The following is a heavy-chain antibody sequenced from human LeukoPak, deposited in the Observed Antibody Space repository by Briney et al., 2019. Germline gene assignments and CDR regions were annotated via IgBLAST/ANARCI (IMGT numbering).Heavy chain of an antibody. CDR3: ARGSSSWYLDRFDY. CDR2: ISAYNGNT. D-gene: IGHD6-13*01. J-gene: IGHJ4*02. CDR1: GYTFTSYG. Sequence: ASVKVSCKASGYTFTSYGISWVRQAPGQGLEWMGWISAYNGNTNYAQKLQGRVTMTTDTSASTACMELRSLRSDDTAVYYCARGSSSWYLDRFDYWGQGTLVTVSS. V-gene: IGHV1-18*01.